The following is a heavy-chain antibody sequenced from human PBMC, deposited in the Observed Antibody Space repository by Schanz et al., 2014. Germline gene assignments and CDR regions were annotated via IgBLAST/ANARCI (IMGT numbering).Heavy chain of an antibody. CDR3: ARDHTTESYYSAGPPIDY. CDR1: GFTLSSYS. D-gene: IGHD1-26*01. J-gene: IGHJ4*02. V-gene: IGHV3-23*04. CDR2: ISGGGGTT. Sequence: VRLVESGGGVVQPGRSLRLSCAASGFTLSSYSMNWVRQAPGKGLEWVSAISGGGGTTYYADSVKGRFTISRDNSKNTLYLQMNSLRAEDTAVYYCARDHTTESYYSAGPPIDYWGQGTLLTVSS.